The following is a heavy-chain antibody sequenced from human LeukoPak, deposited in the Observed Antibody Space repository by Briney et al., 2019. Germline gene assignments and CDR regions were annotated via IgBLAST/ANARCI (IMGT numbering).Heavy chain of an antibody. Sequence: PGRSLRLSCAASGFTFDDYAMHWVRQVPGKGLEWVSGISWNSNNIDYADSVKGRFTISRDNAKNSLYLQMNSLRAEDTALYYCATNGGGDSGYGNFDYWGQGTLVTVSS. D-gene: IGHD5-12*01. V-gene: IGHV3-9*01. CDR1: GFTFDDYA. CDR2: ISWNSNNI. J-gene: IGHJ4*02. CDR3: ATNGGGDSGYGNFDY.